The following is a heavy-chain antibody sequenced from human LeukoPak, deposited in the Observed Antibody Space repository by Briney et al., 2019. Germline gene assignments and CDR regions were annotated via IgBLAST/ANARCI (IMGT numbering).Heavy chain of an antibody. CDR1: GFTFSSYA. CDR3: AKALRSDYYYYMDV. D-gene: IGHD3-3*01. V-gene: IGHV3-23*01. CDR2: MSGSGGST. J-gene: IGHJ6*03. Sequence: PGGSLRLSCAASGFTFSSYAMSWVRQAPGKGLEWVSAMSGSGGSTYYADSVKGRFTISRDNSKNTLYLQMNSLRAEDAAVYYCAKALRSDYYYYMDVWGKGTTVTVSS.